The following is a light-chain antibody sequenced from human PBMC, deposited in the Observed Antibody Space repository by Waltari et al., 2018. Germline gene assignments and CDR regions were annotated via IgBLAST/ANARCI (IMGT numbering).Light chain of an antibody. J-gene: IGKJ4*01. Sequence: DIQMSQSPSTLSASIGDRVTITCRASQNIKTWVAWYQQQPGKAPTFLVDKASSLNNGVTSSCTGSGSGTDFTLTITSLQPDDFATYFCQQYDTYPLTFGGGTKVEIK. V-gene: IGKV1-5*03. CDR3: QQYDTYPLT. CDR1: QNIKTW. CDR2: KAS.